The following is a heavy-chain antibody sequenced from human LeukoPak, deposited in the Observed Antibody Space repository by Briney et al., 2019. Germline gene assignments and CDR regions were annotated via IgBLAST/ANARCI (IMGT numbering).Heavy chain of an antibody. CDR2: IYYSGST. D-gene: IGHD3-22*01. CDR3: ARRYFDSNDYYRDGC. J-gene: IGHJ4*02. CDR1: GGSVSSGSYY. Sequence: SETLSLTCIVSGGSVSSGSYYWSWIRQPPGQGLEWIGYIYYSGSTKYNPSLESRVTISVDTSKNEFSLKLTSVTAADTAVYYCARRYFDSNDYYRDGCWGQGSLVTVSS. V-gene: IGHV4-61*01.